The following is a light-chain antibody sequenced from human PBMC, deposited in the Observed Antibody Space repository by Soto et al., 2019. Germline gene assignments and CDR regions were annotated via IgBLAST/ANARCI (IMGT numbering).Light chain of an antibody. V-gene: IGLV2-14*03. CDR2: DVS. Sequence: QSALTQPASVSGSPGQSITISCTGTSSDVGGYNYVSWYQQYPGKAPRLMIYDVSDRPSGVSNRFSGSKSGNTASLTISGLQAEDEADYYCSSYTGSSTVVFGGGTKVTVL. J-gene: IGLJ2*01. CDR3: SSYTGSSTVV. CDR1: SSDVGGYNY.